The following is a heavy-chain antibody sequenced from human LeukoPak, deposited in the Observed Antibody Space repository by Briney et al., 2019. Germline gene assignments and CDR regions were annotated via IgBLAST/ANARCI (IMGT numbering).Heavy chain of an antibody. CDR2: IKQDGSEK. Sequence: QAGGSLRLSCAASGFTFSSYSMNWVRQAPGKGLEWVANIKQDGSEKYYVDSVKGRFTISRDNAKNSLYLQMNSLRAEDTAVYYCARDAPLGIVGATTSEWATDYWGQGTLVTVSS. CDR3: ARDAPLGIVGATTSEWATDY. D-gene: IGHD1-26*01. V-gene: IGHV3-7*03. CDR1: GFTFSSYS. J-gene: IGHJ4*02.